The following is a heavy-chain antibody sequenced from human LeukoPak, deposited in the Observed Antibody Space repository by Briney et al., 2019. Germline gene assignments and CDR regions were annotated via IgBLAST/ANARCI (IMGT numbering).Heavy chain of an antibody. V-gene: IGHV3-30*18. CDR1: GFTFSSYW. Sequence: GGSLRLSCAASGFTFSSYWMSWVRQAPGKGLEWVAVISYDGSNKYYADSVKGRFTISRDNSKNTLYLQMNSLRAEDTAVYYCAKGVGATATRVYWGQGTLVTVSS. CDR2: ISYDGSNK. D-gene: IGHD1-26*01. J-gene: IGHJ4*02. CDR3: AKGVGATATRVY.